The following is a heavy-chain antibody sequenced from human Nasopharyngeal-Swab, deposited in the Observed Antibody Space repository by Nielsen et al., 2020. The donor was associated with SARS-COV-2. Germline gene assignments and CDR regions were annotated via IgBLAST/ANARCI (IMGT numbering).Heavy chain of an antibody. V-gene: IGHV3-15*01. Sequence: GGSLRLSCAASGFTFSSYEMNWVRQAPGKGLEWVGRIKSETDGGTTDYAAPVKGRFTISRDDSKNTLHLQLNSLNTEDTAMYYCVTDFGGFWGQGTLVTVSS. J-gene: IGHJ4*02. D-gene: IGHD3-16*01. CDR1: GFTFSSYE. CDR3: VTDFGGF. CDR2: IKSETDGGTT.